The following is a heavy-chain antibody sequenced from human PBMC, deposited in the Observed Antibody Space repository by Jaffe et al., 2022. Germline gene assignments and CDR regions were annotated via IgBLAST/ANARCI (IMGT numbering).Heavy chain of an antibody. V-gene: IGHV3-23*01. Sequence: EVQLLESGGGLVQPGGSLRLSCAASGFTFSSYAMSWVRQAPGKGLEWVSAISGSGGSTYYADSVKGRFTISRDNSKNTLYLQMNSLRAEDTAVYYCAKDRLVVVVAATREEGYFDYWGQGTLVTVSS. J-gene: IGHJ4*02. D-gene: IGHD2-15*01. CDR1: GFTFSSYA. CDR3: AKDRLVVVVAATREEGYFDY. CDR2: ISGSGGST.